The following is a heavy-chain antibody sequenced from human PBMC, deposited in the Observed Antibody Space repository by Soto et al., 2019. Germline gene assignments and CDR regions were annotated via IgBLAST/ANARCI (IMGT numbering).Heavy chain of an antibody. Sequence: QVQLVQSGAEVKKPGASVKVSCKASGYTFTSYGISWVRQAPGQGLEWMGWISAYNGNTNYAQRLQGRVTMTTDTSTSTAYMELRSLRSDDTAAYYCARCGESGGICYWDFDYWGQGTLVTVSS. D-gene: IGHD2-15*01. CDR3: ARCGESGGICYWDFDY. J-gene: IGHJ4*02. V-gene: IGHV1-18*01. CDR1: GYTFTSYG. CDR2: ISAYNGNT.